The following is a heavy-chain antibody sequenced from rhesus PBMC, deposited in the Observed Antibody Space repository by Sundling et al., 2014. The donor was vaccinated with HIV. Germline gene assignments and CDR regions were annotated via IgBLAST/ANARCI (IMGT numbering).Heavy chain of an antibody. CDR1: GGSVSGGYY. Sequence: QVQLQESGPGLVKPSETLSLTCVVSGGSVSGGYYWNWIRQPPGKGLEWIGNIHGSSGNTYYNPSLKSRVTISKDTSKNQFSLKLSSVTAADTAVYYCARDSNYNVWTGHYNKGLDVWGPGVLVTVSS. CDR3: ARDSNYNVWTGHYNKGLDV. V-gene: IGHV4S9*01. J-gene: IGHJ5-1*01. CDR2: IHGSSGNT. D-gene: IGHD3-3*01.